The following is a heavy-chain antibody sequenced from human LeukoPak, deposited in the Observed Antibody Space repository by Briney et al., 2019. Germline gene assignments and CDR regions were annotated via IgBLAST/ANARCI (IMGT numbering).Heavy chain of an antibody. CDR3: ARGPFNWGSLYWYFDL. V-gene: IGHV4-34*01. Sequence: PSETLSLTCAVYGGSFSGYYWGWIRQPPGKGLEWIGEINHSGSTNYNPSLKSRVTISVDTSKNQFSLKLSSVTAADTAVYYCARGPFNWGSLYWYFDLWGRGTLVTVSS. D-gene: IGHD7-27*01. J-gene: IGHJ2*01. CDR2: INHSGST. CDR1: GGSFSGYY.